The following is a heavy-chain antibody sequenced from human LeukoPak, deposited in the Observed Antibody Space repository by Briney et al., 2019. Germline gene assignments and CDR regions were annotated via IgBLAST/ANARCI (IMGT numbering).Heavy chain of an antibody. CDR3: TKDPNGDYTGAFDP. CDR2: ISGSGGST. Sequence: PGGSLRLSCAASGFTFSSYAMSWVRQAPGKGLEWVSAISGSGGSTYYADSVKVRFTISRDNATNTLYLQMNSLRANDTSIYYVTKDPNGDYTGAFDPWGEAGLVSVSS. CDR1: GFTFSSYA. J-gene: IGHJ5*02. V-gene: IGHV3-23*01. D-gene: IGHD4-17*01.